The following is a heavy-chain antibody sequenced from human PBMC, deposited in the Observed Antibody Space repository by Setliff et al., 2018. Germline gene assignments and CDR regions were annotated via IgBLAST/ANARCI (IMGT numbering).Heavy chain of an antibody. CDR1: GGSFSGYY. J-gene: IGHJ4*02. CDR2: INHSGNT. D-gene: IGHD3-3*01. V-gene: IGHV4-34*01. CDR3: ARGGFFGYNADF. Sequence: SETLSLTCAVYGGSFSGYYWTWIRQSPGRGLEWIGEINHSGNTNYNPSLTSRLTIAGDTSKNEFSLILASVTAADTAVYYCARGGFFGYNADFWGQGALVTV.